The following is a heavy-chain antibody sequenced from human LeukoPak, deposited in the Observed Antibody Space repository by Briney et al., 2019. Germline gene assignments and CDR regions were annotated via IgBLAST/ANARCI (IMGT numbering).Heavy chain of an antibody. CDR1: GFTFSSYS. Sequence: GGSLRLSCAASGFTFSSYSMNWVRQAPGKGLQWVSSISSGTSYKYYADSVKGRFTISRDNAENSLYLQMNSLRAEDTAVYYCARGPGGYHNTGGQGTLVTVSS. V-gene: IGHV3-21*01. CDR2: ISSGTSYK. J-gene: IGHJ4*02. CDR3: ARGPGGYHNT. D-gene: IGHD5-12*01.